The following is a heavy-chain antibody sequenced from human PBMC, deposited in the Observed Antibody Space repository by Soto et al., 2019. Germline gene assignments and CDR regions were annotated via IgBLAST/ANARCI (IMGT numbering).Heavy chain of an antibody. CDR2: IYHGGST. D-gene: IGHD3-10*01. CDR3: ARDRGNSHFDN. J-gene: IGHJ4*02. CDR1: GASITSSGYS. Sequence: QLQLQESGSGLVKPSQTLSLTCAVSGASITSSGYSWGWIRQPPGKGLEWIGYIYHGGSTYYNPSLRGRVSISADKFRNQFSLRLSSVTAADTAVYYCARDRGNSHFDNWGQGTLVTVSS. V-gene: IGHV4-30-2*01.